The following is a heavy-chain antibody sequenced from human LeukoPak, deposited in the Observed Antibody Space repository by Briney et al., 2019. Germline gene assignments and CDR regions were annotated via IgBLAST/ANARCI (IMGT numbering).Heavy chain of an antibody. V-gene: IGHV1-2*02. CDR1: GYTFTGYY. CDR2: INPNSGGT. Sequence: ASVKVSCKASGYTFTGYYMHWVRQAPGQGLEWMGWINPNSGGTNYAQKFQGRVTMTRDTSISTAYMELSRLRSDDTAVYYCASLYSSSRYLSYYYYGMDVWGQGTTVTVSS. J-gene: IGHJ6*02. D-gene: IGHD6-13*01. CDR3: ASLYSSSRYLSYYYYGMDV.